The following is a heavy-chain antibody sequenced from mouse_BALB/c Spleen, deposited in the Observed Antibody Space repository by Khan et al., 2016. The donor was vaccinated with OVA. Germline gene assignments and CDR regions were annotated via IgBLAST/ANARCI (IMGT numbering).Heavy chain of an antibody. CDR2: INPTSGYT. CDR1: GYTFSSYW. CDR3: QRYSIDY. Sequence: QIQLQQSGAEQVKPGASVKMSCKTSGYTFSSYWLHWVKQRPGQGLEWIGYINPTSGYTKYNEKFKDKATLSADKSSSTAYMELTSLTSEDSAVYYCQRYSIDYWGQGTTLTLSS. J-gene: IGHJ2*01. V-gene: IGHV1-7*01. D-gene: IGHD3-1*01.